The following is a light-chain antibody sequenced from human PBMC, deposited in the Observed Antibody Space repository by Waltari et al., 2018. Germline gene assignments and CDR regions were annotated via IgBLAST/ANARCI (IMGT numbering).Light chain of an antibody. Sequence: DIQMTQSPSSLSASVGDRVTITCRASQDISTSLAWYQQKPGKAPNLLLHTVSRLETGVPPRFSCSGSGTDYTLTISSLRPDDFATYYCQQYYTIPLTFGGGTRVEI. CDR3: QQYYTIPLT. CDR2: TVS. CDR1: QDISTS. J-gene: IGKJ4*01. V-gene: IGKV1-NL1*01.